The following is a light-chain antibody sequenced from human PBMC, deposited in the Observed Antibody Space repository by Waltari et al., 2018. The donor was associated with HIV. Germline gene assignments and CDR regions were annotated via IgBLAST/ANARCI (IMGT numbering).Light chain of an antibody. Sequence: IVLAQSPATLSLSPGERATLSCRASQSVSSFLAWYQQKPGQAPRLLIYDASNRATGIPARFSGSGSGTDFTLTINSLEPEDFAVYYCQQRSDWPPRFGGGTKVEIK. J-gene: IGKJ4*02. V-gene: IGKV3-11*01. CDR1: QSVSSF. CDR2: DAS. CDR3: QQRSDWPPR.